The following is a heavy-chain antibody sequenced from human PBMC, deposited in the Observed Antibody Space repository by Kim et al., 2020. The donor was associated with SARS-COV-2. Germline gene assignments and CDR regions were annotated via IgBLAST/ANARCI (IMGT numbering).Heavy chain of an antibody. V-gene: IGHV4-39*01. J-gene: IGHJ4*02. CDR3: ARHCNWNANYFDY. D-gene: IGHD1-20*01. CDR1: CGSISSSSYY. CDR2: IYYRGST. Sequence: SETLSLTCTVSCGSISSSSYYWGWIRQPPGKGLKWIGSIYYRGSTYYNPSLKSRVTISVDTSKNQFSLKLSSVTAADTAVYYCARHCNWNANYFDYWGQGTLVTVSS.